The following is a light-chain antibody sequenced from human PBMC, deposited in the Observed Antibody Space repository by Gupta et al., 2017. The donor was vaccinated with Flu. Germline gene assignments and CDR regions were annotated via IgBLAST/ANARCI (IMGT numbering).Light chain of an antibody. J-gene: IGLJ1*01. Sequence: QSALTQPASVSGSPGQSITISCTGTSSDIGGYDFVSWYQQHPGKAPKLIIYDVTNRPSEVSCRFSGSKSGNTASLTISGLHPEDEADYYCSSYTRSFTVVFGGGTTVTVV. CDR1: SSDIGGYDF. CDR2: DVT. V-gene: IGLV2-14*03. CDR3: SSYTRSFTVV.